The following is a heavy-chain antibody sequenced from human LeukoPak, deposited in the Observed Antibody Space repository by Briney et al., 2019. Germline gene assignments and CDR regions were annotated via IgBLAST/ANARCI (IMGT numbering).Heavy chain of an antibody. CDR2: ISGSSSYI. CDR3: ARDYRPYYDILTGYGADPAFDI. D-gene: IGHD3-9*01. J-gene: IGHJ3*02. Sequence: PGGSLRLSCAASGFTFSSYSMNWVRQAPGKGLEWVSSISGSSSYIYYADSVKGRFTISRDNAKNSLYLQMDSLRAEDTAVYYCARDYRPYYDILTGYGADPAFDIWGQGTMVTVSS. CDR1: GFTFSSYS. V-gene: IGHV3-21*01.